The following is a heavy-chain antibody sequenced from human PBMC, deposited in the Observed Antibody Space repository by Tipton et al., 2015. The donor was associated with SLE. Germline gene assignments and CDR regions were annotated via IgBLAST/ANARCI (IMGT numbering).Heavy chain of an antibody. Sequence: GLVKPSETLSLSCIVSGGSISTNLHYWAWIRQTPGTGLEWVSVMYSGGSIYYADSVEGRFTISRDDSKNTLYLQMDSLRAEDTAVYYCARLSGDWYFDLWGRGTLVTVSS. CDR1: GGSISTNLHY. CDR2: MYSGGSI. CDR3: ARLSGDWYFDL. V-gene: IGHV3-66*04. J-gene: IGHJ2*01.